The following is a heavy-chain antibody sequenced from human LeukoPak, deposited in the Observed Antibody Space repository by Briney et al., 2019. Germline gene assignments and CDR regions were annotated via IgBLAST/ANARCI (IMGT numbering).Heavy chain of an antibody. CDR2: ISSSSYI. Sequence: GGSLRLSCAASGFTFSSYSMNWVRQAPGKGLEWVSSISSSSYIYYADSVKGRFTISRDNAKNSLYLQMNSLRAEDTAVYYCARSRGYSYGYFDYWGQGTLVTVSS. D-gene: IGHD5-18*01. CDR1: GFTFSSYS. CDR3: ARSRGYSYGYFDY. J-gene: IGHJ4*02. V-gene: IGHV3-21*01.